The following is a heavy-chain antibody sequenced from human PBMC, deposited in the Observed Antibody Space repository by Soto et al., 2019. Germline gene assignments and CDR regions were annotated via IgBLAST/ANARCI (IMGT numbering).Heavy chain of an antibody. CDR1: GFTLTNYA. CDR2: ISGGDGDT. Sequence: EVQLLESGGGLVKPGGSLRLSCAASGFTLTNYAMTWVRQAPGKGLEWVSSISGGDGDTSYADSVKGRFTISRANSENTMFLQMNRLRPDDTAVYYCAKDRFTSTVRKYWFFELWGRGTLVTVP. V-gene: IGHV3-23*01. J-gene: IGHJ2*01. CDR3: AKDRFTSTVRKYWFFEL. D-gene: IGHD3-10*01.